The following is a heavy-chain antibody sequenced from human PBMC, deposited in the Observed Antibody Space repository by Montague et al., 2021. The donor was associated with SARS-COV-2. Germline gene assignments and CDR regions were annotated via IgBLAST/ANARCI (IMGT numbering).Heavy chain of an antibody. CDR3: ARVRDYDILTGSYSGFDY. CDR2: IDWDDDK. D-gene: IGHD3-9*01. CDR1: GFSLSTSGMC. J-gene: IGHJ4*02. Sequence: PALVKPTQTLTLTCTFSGFSLSTSGMCVSWIRQPPGKALEWLALIDWDDDKYYSTSLKTRLTISKDTSKNQVVLTMTNMDPVETATYYCARVRDYDILTGSYSGFDYWGQGTLVTVSS. V-gene: IGHV2-70*01.